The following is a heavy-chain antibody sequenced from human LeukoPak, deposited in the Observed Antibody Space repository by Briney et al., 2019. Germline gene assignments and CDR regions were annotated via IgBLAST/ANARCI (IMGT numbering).Heavy chain of an antibody. D-gene: IGHD5-24*01. CDR2: TYYRSKWYS. J-gene: IGHJ5*02. V-gene: IGHV6-1*01. CDR1: GDSVSSNSAT. Sequence: SQTLSLTCAISGDSVSSNSATWNWIRHSPSRGLESLGRTYYRSKWYSDYAVSVKSRITINADTSKNQFSLQLNSVTPEDTAVYYCTSGWNWFDPWGQGTLVTVSS. CDR3: TSGWNWFDP.